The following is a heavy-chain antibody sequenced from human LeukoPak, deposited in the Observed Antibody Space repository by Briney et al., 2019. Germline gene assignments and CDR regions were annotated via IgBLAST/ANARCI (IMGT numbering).Heavy chain of an antibody. CDR3: ARGVLYYYDSSGYYYYY. CDR2: IKQDGSEK. CDR1: GFTFSSYW. D-gene: IGHD3-22*01. V-gene: IGHV3-7*04. J-gene: IGHJ4*02. Sequence: GGSLRLSCAASGFTFSSYWMSWVRQAPGKGLEWVANIKQDGSEKYYVDSVKGRFTISRDNAKNSLYLQMNSLRAEDTAVYYCARGVLYYYDSSGYYYYYWGQGTLVTVSS.